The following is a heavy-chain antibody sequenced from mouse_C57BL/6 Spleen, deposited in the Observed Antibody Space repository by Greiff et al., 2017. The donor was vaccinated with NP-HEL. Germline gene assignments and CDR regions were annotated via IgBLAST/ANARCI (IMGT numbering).Heavy chain of an antibody. CDR3: ARYYSKGWYFDV. CDR2: IYPRSGNT. J-gene: IGHJ1*03. Sequence: VQLQQSGAELARPGASVKLSCKASGYTFTSYGISWVKQRTGQGLEWIGEIYPRSGNTYYNEKFKGKATLTADKSSSTAYMQFSSLTSEDSAIYYCARYYSKGWYFDVWGTGTTVTVSS. V-gene: IGHV1-81*01. D-gene: IGHD2-5*01. CDR1: GYTFTSYG.